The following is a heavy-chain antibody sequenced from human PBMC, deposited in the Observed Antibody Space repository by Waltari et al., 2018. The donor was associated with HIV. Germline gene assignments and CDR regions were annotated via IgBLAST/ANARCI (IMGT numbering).Heavy chain of an antibody. J-gene: IGHJ4*02. CDR3: VRDSYGFDY. D-gene: IGHD5-18*01. CDR1: GDSVGSDNAA. V-gene: IGHV6-1*01. CDR2: TQYRSRWYK. Sequence: QVQLQQSGQGLVEPSQTLSLTCVVSGDSVGSDNAAWHWIRQSPSVDLEWLARTQYRSRWYKVYATSMEVRIRISADTSKNSFSLHLNSVTSADTATYFCVRDSYGFDYWGQGTLVIVAS.